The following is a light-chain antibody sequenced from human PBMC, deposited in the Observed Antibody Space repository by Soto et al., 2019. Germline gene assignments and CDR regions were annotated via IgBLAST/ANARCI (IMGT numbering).Light chain of an antibody. CDR1: QSVRSS. CDR3: QQRSNWPPEVT. J-gene: IGKJ3*01. V-gene: IGKV3-11*01. CDR2: DAS. Sequence: EIVLTQSPDTLSLSPGERATLSCRASQSVRSSLAWYQQKPGQAPRLLIYDASNRATGIPARFSGSGSGTDSTLTISSLEPEDFAVYYCQQRSNWPPEVTSGPGTKVDIK.